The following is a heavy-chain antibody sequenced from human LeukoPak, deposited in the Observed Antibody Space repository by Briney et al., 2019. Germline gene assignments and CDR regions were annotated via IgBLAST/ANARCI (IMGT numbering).Heavy chain of an antibody. D-gene: IGHD4-23*01. CDR1: GGSFSGYY. V-gene: IGHV4-34*01. CDR3: ARGLLLSVVTLIPYAFDI. CDR2: INHSGST. Sequence: KPSETLSLTCAVYGGSFSGYYWSWIRQPPGKGLEWIGEINHSGSTNYNPSLKSRVTISVDTSKNQFSLKLSSVTAADTAVYYCARGLLLSVVTLIPYAFDIWGQGTMVTVSS. J-gene: IGHJ3*02.